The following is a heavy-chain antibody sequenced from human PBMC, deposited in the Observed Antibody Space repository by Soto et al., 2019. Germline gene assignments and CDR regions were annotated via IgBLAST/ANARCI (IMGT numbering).Heavy chain of an antibody. J-gene: IGHJ4*02. D-gene: IGHD1-26*01. V-gene: IGHV3-23*01. CDR3: ARRGSGSYYDY. CDR2: ISGSGGST. Sequence: EVQLLESGGGLVQPGGSLRLSCAASGFTFSSYAMRWVRQAPGKGLEWVSAISGSGGSTYYADSVKGRFTISRDNAKNSLYMQMNSLRAEDTAVYYCARRGSGSYYDYWGQGTLVTVSS. CDR1: GFTFSSYA.